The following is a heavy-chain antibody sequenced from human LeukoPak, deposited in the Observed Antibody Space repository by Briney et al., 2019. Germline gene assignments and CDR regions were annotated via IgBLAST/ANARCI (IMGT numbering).Heavy chain of an antibody. Sequence: GGSLRLSCAASGFTFSSYWMHWVRQAPGKGLVWVSRINSDGSSTSYADSVKGRFTISRDNAKNTLYLQMNSLRTEDTALYYCAKDQHSGYDRVFDYWGQGTLVTVSS. CDR1: GFTFSSYW. CDR2: INSDGSST. V-gene: IGHV3-74*01. CDR3: AKDQHSGYDRVFDY. J-gene: IGHJ4*02. D-gene: IGHD5-12*01.